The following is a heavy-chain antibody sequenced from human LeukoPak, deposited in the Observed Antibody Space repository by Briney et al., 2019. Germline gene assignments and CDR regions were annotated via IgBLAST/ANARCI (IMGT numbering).Heavy chain of an antibody. V-gene: IGHV1-69*05. CDR2: IIPIFGTA. CDR3: AGGRDDSSGYYYGYFDY. J-gene: IGHJ4*02. D-gene: IGHD3-22*01. Sequence: SVKVSCKASGGTFSSYAISWVRQAPGQGLEWMGGIIPIFGTANYAQKFQGRVTITTDESTSTAYMELSSLRSEDTAVYYCAGGRDDSSGYYYGYFDYWGQGTLVTVSS. CDR1: GGTFSSYA.